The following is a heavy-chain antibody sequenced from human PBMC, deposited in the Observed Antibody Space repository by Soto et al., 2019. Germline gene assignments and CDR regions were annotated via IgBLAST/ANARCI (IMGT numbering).Heavy chain of an antibody. D-gene: IGHD4-17*01. CDR1: GFTFDDYA. J-gene: IGHJ4*02. V-gene: IGHV3-9*01. CDR3: AKSEGDYLISVVDY. Sequence: GGSLRLSCAASGFTFDDYAMHWVRQAPGKGLEWVSGISWNSGSIGYADSVKGRFTISRDNAKNSLYLQMNSLRAEDTALYYCAKSEGDYLISVVDYWGQGTLVTVSS. CDR2: ISWNSGSI.